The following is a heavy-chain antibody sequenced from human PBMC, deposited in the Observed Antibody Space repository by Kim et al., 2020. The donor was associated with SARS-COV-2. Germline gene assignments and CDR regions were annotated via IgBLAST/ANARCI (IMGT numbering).Heavy chain of an antibody. CDR1: GGSISSSSYY. V-gene: IGHV4-39*01. D-gene: IGHD6-13*01. J-gene: IGHJ5*02. CDR2: IYYSGST. CDR3: ARQSSSSWYSSNDWFDP. Sequence: SETLSLTCTVSGGSISSSSYYWGWIRQPPGKGLEWIGSIYYSGSTYYNPSLKSRVTISVDTSKNQFSLKLSSVTAADTAVYYCARQSSSSWYSSNDWFDPWGQGTLVTVSS.